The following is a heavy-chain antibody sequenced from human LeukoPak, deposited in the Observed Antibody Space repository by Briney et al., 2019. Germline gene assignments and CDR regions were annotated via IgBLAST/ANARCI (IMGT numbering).Heavy chain of an antibody. CDR3: ARVGPEKEAFDI. Sequence: PGGSLRLSCAASGFTFSSYAMSWVRQAPGKGLEWVSAISGSGGSTYYADSMKGRFTISRDNAKNSLYLQMNSLRAEDTAVYYCARVGPEKEAFDIWGQGTMVTVSS. D-gene: IGHD3/OR15-3a*01. V-gene: IGHV3-23*01. CDR1: GFTFSSYA. CDR2: ISGSGGST. J-gene: IGHJ3*02.